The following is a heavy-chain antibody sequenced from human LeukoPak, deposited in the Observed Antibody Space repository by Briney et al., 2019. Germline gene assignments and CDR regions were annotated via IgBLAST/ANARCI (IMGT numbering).Heavy chain of an antibody. D-gene: IGHD1-26*01. J-gene: IGHJ2*01. Sequence: GRSLRLSCAASGFTFDAYAMHCVRQAPGKGLEWVSGISWNSGSIGYADSVKGRFTISRDNAKNSLYLQMNSLRAEDTALYYCTTFDLWGRGTLVTVSS. CDR2: ISWNSGSI. V-gene: IGHV3-9*01. CDR1: GFTFDAYA. CDR3: TTFDL.